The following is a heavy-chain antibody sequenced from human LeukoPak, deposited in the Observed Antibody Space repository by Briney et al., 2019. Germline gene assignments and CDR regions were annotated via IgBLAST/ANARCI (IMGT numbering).Heavy chain of an antibody. CDR1: GFTFSSFW. D-gene: IGHD2-21*02. V-gene: IGHV3-7*01. Sequence: GGSLRLSCAASGFTFSSFWMTWVRQAPGKGLEWVANIKPDGSEKYYVDSVKGRFTISRDNAKNSLYLQMNSLRAEDTAVYYCATRLAVVTVDPFDNLGQGTLVTVSS. CDR3: ATRLAVVTVDPFDN. J-gene: IGHJ4*02. CDR2: IKPDGSEK.